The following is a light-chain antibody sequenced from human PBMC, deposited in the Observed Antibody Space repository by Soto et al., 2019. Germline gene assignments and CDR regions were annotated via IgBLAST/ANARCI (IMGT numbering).Light chain of an antibody. V-gene: IGKV3-15*01. CDR3: QQYNNWPRRT. J-gene: IGKJ2*01. CDR1: QSVSSN. CDR2: GAS. Sequence: EIVMTQSPAILSVSPGERATLSCRASQSVSSNLAWYQQKPGQAPRLLIYGASTRATGIPARFSGSGSGTEFTLTISSLQSEDFAVYYCQQYNNWPRRTFGQGTKLEIK.